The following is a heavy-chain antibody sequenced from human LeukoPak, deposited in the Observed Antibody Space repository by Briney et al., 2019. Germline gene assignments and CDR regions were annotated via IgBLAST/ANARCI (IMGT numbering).Heavy chain of an antibody. CDR2: IIPIFGTA. V-gene: IGHV1-69*01. Sequence: ASVTVSCKSSGGTFSSYAFSWVRQPPGQGLEWMGGIIPIFGTANYAQKFQGRVTITADESTSTAYMELSSLRSEDTAVYYCASPGSGSSDYYYYGMDVWGKGTTVTVSS. D-gene: IGHD3-10*01. J-gene: IGHJ6*04. CDR3: ASPGSGSSDYYYYGMDV. CDR1: GGTFSSYA.